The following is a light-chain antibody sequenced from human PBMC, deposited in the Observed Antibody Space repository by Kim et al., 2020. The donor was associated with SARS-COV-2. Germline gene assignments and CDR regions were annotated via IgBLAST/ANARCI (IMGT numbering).Light chain of an antibody. CDR3: QQYDDPSYT. CDR2: AAS. V-gene: IGKV3-20*01. Sequence: EIALTQSPGTLSLSPGESATLSCRASQSINSRSLTWYQQKPGQAPRLLVYAASSRATGIPDRFSGSGSGTDFTLTISRLEPEDSAVYYCQQYDDPSYTFGQGSKLEI. CDR1: QSINSRS. J-gene: IGKJ2*01.